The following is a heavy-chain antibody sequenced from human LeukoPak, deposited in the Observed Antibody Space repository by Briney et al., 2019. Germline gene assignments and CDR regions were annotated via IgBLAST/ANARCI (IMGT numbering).Heavy chain of an antibody. J-gene: IGHJ4*02. V-gene: IGHV1-2*02. Sequence: ASVKVSCKASGYTFTGYYMHWVRQAPGQGLEWMGWIDPNSGGTNYAQKFQGRVTITRDTSISTAYMELSRLRSDDTAVYYCARDFRGRDIVAKDFGYWGQGTLVTVSS. CDR3: ARDFRGRDIVAKDFGY. CDR1: GYTFTGYY. D-gene: IGHD5-12*01. CDR2: IDPNSGGT.